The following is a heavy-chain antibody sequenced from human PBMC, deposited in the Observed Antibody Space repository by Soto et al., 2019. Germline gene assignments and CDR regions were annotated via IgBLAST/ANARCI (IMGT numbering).Heavy chain of an antibody. CDR1: GYTFTSYD. V-gene: IGHV1-8*01. CDR2: MNPNSGNT. D-gene: IGHD3-22*01. CDR3: ASADTYYYDSSGSAFDI. Sequence: ASVKVSCKASGYTFTSYDINWVRQATGQGLEWMGWMNPNSGNTGYAQKFQGRVTMTRNTSISTAYMELSSLRSEDTAVYYCASADTYYYDSSGSAFDIWGQGTMVTVSS. J-gene: IGHJ3*02.